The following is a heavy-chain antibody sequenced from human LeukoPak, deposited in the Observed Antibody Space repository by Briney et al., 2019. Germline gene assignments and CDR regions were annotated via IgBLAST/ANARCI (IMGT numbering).Heavy chain of an antibody. V-gene: IGHV4-4*02. D-gene: IGHD6-13*01. CDR3: ATSYSSSWYGNS. CDR1: GGSIRSTNW. Sequence: SGTLSLTCAVSGGSIRSTNWWSWVRQSPGKGLEWIGEIFHSGFTNYNPSLKSRVTISVDNSKNQFSLKLNSVTAADTAVYYCATSYSSSWYGNSWGQGTLVTVSS. CDR2: IFHSGFT. J-gene: IGHJ4*02.